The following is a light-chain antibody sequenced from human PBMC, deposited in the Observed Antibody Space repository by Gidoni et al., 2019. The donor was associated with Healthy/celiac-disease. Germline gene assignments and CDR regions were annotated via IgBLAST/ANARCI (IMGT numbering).Light chain of an antibody. CDR1: QSVLSSSNNKNY. Sequence: DIVLTQSPDSLAVSLGERATIDCKSSQSVLSSSNNKNYLAWYQQKPGQPPKLRIYWASTRESGVPDRFIGSGSGTEFTLTISSLQAEDVAVYYCQQYYSTPPWTFGQGTKVEIK. V-gene: IGKV4-1*01. J-gene: IGKJ1*01. CDR2: WAS. CDR3: QQYYSTPPWT.